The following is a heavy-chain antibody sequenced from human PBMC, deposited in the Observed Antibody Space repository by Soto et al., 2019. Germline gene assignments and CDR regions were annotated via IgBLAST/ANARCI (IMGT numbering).Heavy chain of an antibody. Sequence: SGPTLVNPTQTLTLTCTYSGFSLSTSGVGVGWIRQPPGKALEWLGIIYWDDDKRYRPSLKSRLTITKDTSKNQLVLTMTNMEPVDTATYYCAHFPWKQRRPRAPVVYCGKGTPVSVS. CDR1: GFSLSTSGVG. V-gene: IGHV2-5*02. J-gene: IGHJ4*02. CDR3: AHFPWKQRRPRAPVVY. D-gene: IGHD5-18*01. CDR2: IYWDDDK.